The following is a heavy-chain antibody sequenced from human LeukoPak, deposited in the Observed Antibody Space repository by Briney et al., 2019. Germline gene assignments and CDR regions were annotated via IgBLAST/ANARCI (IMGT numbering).Heavy chain of an antibody. Sequence: SETLSLTCAVYGGSFSGYYWSWIRQPPGKGLEWIGEINHSGSTNYNPSLKSRVTISVDTSKNQFSLKLSSVTAADTAVYYCASVLWFGELIIDYWGRGTLVTVSS. V-gene: IGHV4-34*01. CDR2: INHSGST. J-gene: IGHJ4*02. D-gene: IGHD3-10*01. CDR3: ASVLWFGELIIDY. CDR1: GGSFSGYY.